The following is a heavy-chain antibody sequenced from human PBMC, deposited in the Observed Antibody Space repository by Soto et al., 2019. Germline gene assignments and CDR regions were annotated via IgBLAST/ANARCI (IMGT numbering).Heavy chain of an antibody. CDR1: GGSFSCYY. CDR3: ARISSIAARRYFDY. D-gene: IGHD6-6*01. Sequence: SETRSRTWAVYGGSFSCYYWSWSRQPPGKGLEWIGEINHSGSTNYNPSLKSRVTISVDTSKNQFSLKLSSVTAADTAVYYCARISSIAARRYFDYWGQGTLVTVSS. J-gene: IGHJ4*02. CDR2: INHSGST. V-gene: IGHV4-34*01.